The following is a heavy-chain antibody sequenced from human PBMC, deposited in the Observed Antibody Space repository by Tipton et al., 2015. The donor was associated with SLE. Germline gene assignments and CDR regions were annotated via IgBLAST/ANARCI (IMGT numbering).Heavy chain of an antibody. V-gene: IGHV4-39*07. CDR2: IYYSGST. CDR1: GGSISSSSYY. Sequence: TLSLTCTVSGGSISSSSYYWGWIRQPPGKGLEWIGSIYYSGSTYYNPSLKSRVTISVDTSKNQFSLKVNSVTAADTAVYYCARGYYYYMGVWGKGTTVTVSS. CDR3: ARGYYYYMGV. J-gene: IGHJ6*03.